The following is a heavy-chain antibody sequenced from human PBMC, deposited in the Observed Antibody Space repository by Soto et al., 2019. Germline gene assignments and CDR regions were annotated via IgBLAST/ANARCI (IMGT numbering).Heavy chain of an antibody. CDR3: ARGVGSGSYYNQYNWFDP. CDR2: INVYNGNT. J-gene: IGHJ5*02. D-gene: IGHD3-10*01. Sequence: QVQLVQSGGEVKKPGASVKVSCKASGYTFTNYGISWVRQAPGQGLEWMGWINVYNGNTKYAQKDQGRVNMTTDTSTSTAYMELRSLRSDDTAVYYCARGVGSGSYYNQYNWFDPWGQGTLVTVSS. CDR1: GYTFTNYG. V-gene: IGHV1-18*01.